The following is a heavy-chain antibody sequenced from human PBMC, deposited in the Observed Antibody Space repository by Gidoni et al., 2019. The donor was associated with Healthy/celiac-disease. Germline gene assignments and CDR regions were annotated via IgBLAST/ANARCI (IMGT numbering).Heavy chain of an antibody. CDR2: ISGSCGSQ. CDR1: GFTFSSYA. D-gene: IGHD6-19*01. V-gene: IGHV3-23*01. CDR3: AKDPIAVAPEEGSY. J-gene: IGHJ4*02. Sequence: EVQLLESGGGLVQPGGSLSLSCAASGFTFSSYAMSWVRQAPGKGLEWVSAISGSCGSQYYADSVKGRFTISRDNSKNTLDLQMNSLRAEDTAVYYCAKDPIAVAPEEGSYWGQGTLVTVSS.